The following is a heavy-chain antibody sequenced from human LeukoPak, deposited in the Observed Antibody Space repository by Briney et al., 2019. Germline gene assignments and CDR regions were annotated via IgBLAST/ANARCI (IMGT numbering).Heavy chain of an antibody. D-gene: IGHD6-19*01. CDR1: GGSFSGYY. CDR2: INHSGST. CDR3: ARDGAVAGTGGGLY. Sequence: TSETLSLTCAVYGGSFSGYYWSWIRQPPGKGLEWIGEINHSGSTNYNPSLKSRVTISVDTSKNQFSLKLSSVTAADTAVYYCARDGAVAGTGGGLYWGQGTLVTVSS. V-gene: IGHV4-34*01. J-gene: IGHJ4*02.